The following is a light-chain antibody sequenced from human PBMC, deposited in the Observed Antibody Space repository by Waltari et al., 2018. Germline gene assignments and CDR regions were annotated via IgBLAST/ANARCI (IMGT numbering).Light chain of an antibody. J-gene: IGLJ2*01. CDR2: GKN. V-gene: IGLV3-19*01. CDR3: NALDSGGNEVV. CDR1: SLRSYY. Sequence: SSELTQDPAVSVALGQTVRITCQGDSLRSYYASWYQQKPGQAPVLVIYGKNNRPSWMPDRCTGCSSGKTSTLTITWAQAEGEADYYCNALDSGGNEVVSGGRSKLTVL.